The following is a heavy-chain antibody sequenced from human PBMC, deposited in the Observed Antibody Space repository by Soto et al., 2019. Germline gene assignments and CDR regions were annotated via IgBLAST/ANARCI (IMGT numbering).Heavy chain of an antibody. V-gene: IGHV4-59*01. J-gene: IGHJ4*02. D-gene: IGHD1-26*01. CDR3: ARRYGGNFDY. CDR2: IYYSGST. Sequence: PSETLSLTCPVSGGSIGSYYWSWIRQPPGKGLEWIGYIYYSGSTNYNPSLKSRVTISVDTSKNQFSLKLSSVTAADTAVYYCARRYGGNFDYWGQGTLVTVSS. CDR1: GGSIGSYY.